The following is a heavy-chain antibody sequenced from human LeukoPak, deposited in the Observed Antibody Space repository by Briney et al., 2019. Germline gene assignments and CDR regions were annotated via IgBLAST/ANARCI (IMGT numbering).Heavy chain of an antibody. Sequence: GGSLRLSCAASGFTFSCYAMSWVRQAPGKGLEWVSVTSVGGTSTSYADSVKGRFTISRDRSKDTLYLQMDSLRAEDTAIYYCARFVTESGTRSFDCWGQGTLVTVSP. CDR3: ARFVTESGTRSFDC. J-gene: IGHJ4*02. CDR2: TSVGGTST. CDR1: GFTFSCYA. D-gene: IGHD6-13*01. V-gene: IGHV3-23*01.